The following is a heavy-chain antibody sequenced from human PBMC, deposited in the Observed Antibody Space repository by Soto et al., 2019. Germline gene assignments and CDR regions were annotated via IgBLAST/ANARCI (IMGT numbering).Heavy chain of an antibody. CDR1: GGSISSYY. CDR3: ARVYGDCFDY. D-gene: IGHD4-17*01. J-gene: IGHJ4*02. CDR2: IYYSGST. V-gene: IGHV4-59*01. Sequence: PSETLSLTCTVSGGSISSYYWSWIRQPPGKGLEWIWYIYYSGSTNYNPSLKSRVTISVDTSKNQFSLKLSFVTAVVTAVYYCARVYGDCFDYWGQGTLVTVSS.